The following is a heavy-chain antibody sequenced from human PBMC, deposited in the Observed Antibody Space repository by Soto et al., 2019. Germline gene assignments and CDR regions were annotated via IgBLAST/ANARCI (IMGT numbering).Heavy chain of an antibody. Sequence: EPSVKVSCKASGYTFTSYYMHWVRQAPGQGLEWMGIINPSGGSTSYAQKFQGRVTMNRDPSTSTVYMELSSLRSEDTAVYYCARAAHIQLLYYFDYWGQGTLVTVSS. CDR2: INPSGGST. CDR1: GYTFTSYY. CDR3: ARAAHIQLLYYFDY. V-gene: IGHV1-46*01. D-gene: IGHD5-18*01. J-gene: IGHJ4*02.